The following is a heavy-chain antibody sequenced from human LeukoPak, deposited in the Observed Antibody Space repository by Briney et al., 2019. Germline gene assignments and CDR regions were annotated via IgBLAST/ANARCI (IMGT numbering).Heavy chain of an antibody. Sequence: ETLSLTCTVSGGSISSGDYYWSWIRQPPGKGLEWVANIKQDGSEKSYVDSVKGRFTISRDNAKNSLYLQMNSLRAEDTAVYYCARAGGGVGARDYWGQGTLVTVSS. CDR3: ARAGGGVGARDY. D-gene: IGHD6-6*01. V-gene: IGHV3-7*01. J-gene: IGHJ4*02. CDR2: IKQDGSEK. CDR1: GGSISSGDYY.